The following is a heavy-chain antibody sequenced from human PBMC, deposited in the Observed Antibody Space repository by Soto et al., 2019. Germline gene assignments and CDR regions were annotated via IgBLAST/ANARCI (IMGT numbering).Heavy chain of an antibody. D-gene: IGHD6-19*01. CDR3: AKDLSAPLAGTAGTHFDY. J-gene: IGHJ4*02. V-gene: IGHV3-30*18. CDR2: ISYDGSNK. Sequence: QVKLVESGGGVVQPGRSLRLSCAASGFTFSSYGMHWVRQAPGKGLKWVAVISYDGSNKYYADSVKGRFTISRDNSKNTLYLQMNSLRAEDTAVYYCAKDLSAPLAGTAGTHFDYWGQGTLVTVSS. CDR1: GFTFSSYG.